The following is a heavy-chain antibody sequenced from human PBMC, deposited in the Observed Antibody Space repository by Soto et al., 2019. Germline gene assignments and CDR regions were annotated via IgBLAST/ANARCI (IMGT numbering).Heavy chain of an antibody. CDR3: AKAPGYCSGGSCYLPFXY. CDR1: GFAFSSYA. J-gene: IGHJ4*02. D-gene: IGHD2-15*01. V-gene: IGHV3-23*01. CDR2: ISGSGGST. Sequence: GGSLRLSCAASGFAFSSYAMSWVRQAPGKGLEWVSAISGSGGSTYYADSVKGRFTISRDNSKNTLYLQMNSLRAEDTAVYYCAKAPGYCSGGSCYLPFXYWGQGTLVTVSS.